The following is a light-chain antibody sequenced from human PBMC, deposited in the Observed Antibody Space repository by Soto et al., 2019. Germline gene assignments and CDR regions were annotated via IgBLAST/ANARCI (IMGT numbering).Light chain of an antibody. CDR3: QHYAHNTPIT. V-gene: IGKV3-20*01. CDR1: QSVSSR. J-gene: IGKJ5*01. Sequence: EIVLTQSPGTLSLSPGERATLSCRASQSVSSRLAWYQQRPCQAPRLLISGASSRATGIPDRFSGSGSGTDFTLTISRLEPEDFALYYCQHYAHNTPITFGQGTRLEIK. CDR2: GAS.